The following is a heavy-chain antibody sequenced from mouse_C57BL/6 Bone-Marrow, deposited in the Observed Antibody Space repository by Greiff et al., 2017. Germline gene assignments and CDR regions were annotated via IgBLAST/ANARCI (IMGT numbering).Heavy chain of an antibody. Sequence: EVQLQESGGDLVKPGGSLKLSCAASGFTFSSYGMSWVRQTPDKRLEWVATISSGGSYTYYPDSVKGRFTISRDNAKNTLYLQMSSLKSEDTAMYYWASHYYYCSLLYWYFDVWGTGTTVTVSS. CDR3: ASHYYYCSLLYWYFDV. J-gene: IGHJ1*03. D-gene: IGHD1-1*01. CDR1: GFTFSSYG. V-gene: IGHV5-6*01. CDR2: ISSGGSYT.